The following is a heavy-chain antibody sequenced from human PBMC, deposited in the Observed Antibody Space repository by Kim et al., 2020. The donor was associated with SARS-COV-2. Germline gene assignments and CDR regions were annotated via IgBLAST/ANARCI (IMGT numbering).Heavy chain of an antibody. V-gene: IGHV5-10-1*01. CDR1: GYSFTSYW. CDR2: IDPSDSYT. J-gene: IGHJ6*02. Sequence: GESLKISCKGSGYSFTSYWISWVRQMPGKGLEWMGRIDPSDSYTNYSPSFQGHVTISADKSISTAYLQWSSLKASDTAMYYCARRSGAAAYYYGMDVWGQGTTVTVSS. D-gene: IGHD6-13*01. CDR3: ARRSGAAAYYYGMDV.